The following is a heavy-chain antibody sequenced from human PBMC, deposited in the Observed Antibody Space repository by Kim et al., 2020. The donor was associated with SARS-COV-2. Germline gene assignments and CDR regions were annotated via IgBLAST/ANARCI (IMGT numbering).Heavy chain of an antibody. V-gene: IGHV3-11*04. CDR1: GFTFSDYY. CDR3: ARHYYDSSGYYFLFFDY. D-gene: IGHD3-22*01. J-gene: IGHJ4*02. Sequence: GGSLRLSCAASGFTFSDYYMSWIRQAPGKGLEWVSYISSSGSTIYYADSVKGRFTISRDNAKNSLYLQMNSLRAEDTAVYYCARHYYDSSGYYFLFFDYWGQGTLVTVSS. CDR2: ISSSGSTI.